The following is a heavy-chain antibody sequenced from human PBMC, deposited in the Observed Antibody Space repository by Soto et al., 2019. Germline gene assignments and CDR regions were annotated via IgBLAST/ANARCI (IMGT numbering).Heavy chain of an antibody. D-gene: IGHD2-2*01. V-gene: IGHV5-51*01. CDR3: ARVVPAAIHYYYYGMDV. CDR2: IYPGDSDT. Sequence: GESLKISCKGSGYSFTSYWIGWARQMPGKGLEWMGIIYPGDSDTRYSPSFQGQVTISADKSISTAYLQWSSLKASDTAMYYCARVVPAAIHYYYYGMDVWGQGTTVTVSS. CDR1: GYSFTSYW. J-gene: IGHJ6*02.